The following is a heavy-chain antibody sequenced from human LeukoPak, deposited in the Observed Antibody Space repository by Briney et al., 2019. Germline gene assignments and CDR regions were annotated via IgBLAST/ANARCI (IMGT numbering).Heavy chain of an antibody. V-gene: IGHV3-48*01. D-gene: IGHD3-10*01. CDR1: GFTFSSYS. J-gene: IGHJ4*02. CDR3: ARRTPITMVRGVIPLYYFDY. Sequence: GGSLRLSCAASGFTFSSYSMNWVRQAPGKGLEWVSYISSSSTTIYYADSVKGRFTISRDNAKNSLYLQMNSLRAEDTAVYYCARRTPITMVRGVIPLYYFDYWGQGTLVTVSS. CDR2: ISSSSTTI.